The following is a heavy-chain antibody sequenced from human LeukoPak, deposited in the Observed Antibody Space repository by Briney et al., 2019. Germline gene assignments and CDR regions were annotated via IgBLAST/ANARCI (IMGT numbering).Heavy chain of an antibody. V-gene: IGHV4-39*01. CDR1: GGSISSSSYY. CDR3: ARGLDSSGYYFDY. J-gene: IGHJ4*02. D-gene: IGHD3-22*01. Sequence: SETLSLTCTVSGGSISSSSYYWGWIRQPPGMGLEWIGSIYYSGSTYYNPSLKSRVTISVDTSKNQFSLKLSSVTAADTAVYYFARGLDSSGYYFDYWGQGTLVTVSS. CDR2: IYYSGST.